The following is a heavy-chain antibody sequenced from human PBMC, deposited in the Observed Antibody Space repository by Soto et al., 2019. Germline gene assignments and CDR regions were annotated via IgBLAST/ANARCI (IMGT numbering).Heavy chain of an antibody. CDR1: GGSISGYY. CDR3: ARHSNEYRKSLDY. J-gene: IGHJ4*02. CDR2: IHYSGSS. Sequence: QLQLQESGPGLVKPSETLSLTCTVSGGSISGYYWSWIRQPPGKGLAWIAYIHYSGSSNSNPSLKTRVTISVDTSRNQFSLKLTSVTAADTAGYYCARHSNEYRKSLDYWGQGTLVTVSS. V-gene: IGHV4-59*08. D-gene: IGHD1-1*01.